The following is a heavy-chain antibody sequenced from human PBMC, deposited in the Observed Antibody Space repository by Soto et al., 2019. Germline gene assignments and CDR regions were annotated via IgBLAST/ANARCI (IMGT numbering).Heavy chain of an antibody. J-gene: IGHJ4*02. CDR3: ARLTVPLDIVVLPTASYDY. CDR1: GYTFTGYY. V-gene: IGHV1-2*02. Sequence: VQLVQSGAEVKKPGASVKVSCKASGYTFTGYYIHWVRQAPGQGLEWMGWINPKRGATNYAQKCQGRVTMTRDTSISTAYMELTRLRSDDTAVYYCARLTVPLDIVVLPTASYDYWGQGTLVTVSS. CDR2: INPKRGAT. D-gene: IGHD2-2*01.